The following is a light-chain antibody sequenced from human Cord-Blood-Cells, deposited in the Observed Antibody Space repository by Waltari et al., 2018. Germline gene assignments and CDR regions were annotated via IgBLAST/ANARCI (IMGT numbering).Light chain of an antibody. V-gene: IGLV6-57*01. CDR3: QSYDSSNVV. CDR2: EEN. Sequence: NFMLTQPHSVSESPGKTVTISCTRSSGSIASTYVQWYQQRPGSSPTTVIYEENQRPSGVPDRFSGSIDSSSNSASLTISGLKTEDEADYYCQSYDSSNVVFGGGTKLTVL. CDR1: SGSIASTY. J-gene: IGLJ2*01.